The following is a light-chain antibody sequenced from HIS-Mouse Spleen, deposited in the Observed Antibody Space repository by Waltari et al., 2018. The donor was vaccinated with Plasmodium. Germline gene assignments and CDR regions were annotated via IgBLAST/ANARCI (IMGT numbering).Light chain of an antibody. Sequence: EIVMTQSPATLSVSLGERATLSCRASQSVSSNLAWYHQKPGQAPRLLIYGASTRATGIPARFSGSGSGTEFTLTISSLQSEDFAVYYCQQYNNWSFTFGPGTKVDIK. J-gene: IGKJ3*01. CDR3: QQYNNWSFT. CDR2: GAS. CDR1: QSVSSN. V-gene: IGKV3-15*01.